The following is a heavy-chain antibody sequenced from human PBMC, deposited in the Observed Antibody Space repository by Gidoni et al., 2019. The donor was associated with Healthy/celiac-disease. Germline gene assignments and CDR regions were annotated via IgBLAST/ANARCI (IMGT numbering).Heavy chain of an antibody. CDR3: ARGGTLGMGMDV. CDR2: ISSSSSYI. CDR1: GFTFSRHS. J-gene: IGHJ6*02. Sequence: EVQLVESGGGLVKPGGSLRLSCAASGFTFSRHSMNWVRQAPGKGLEWVSSISSSSSYIYYADSVKGRFTISRDNAKNSLYLQMNSLRAEDTAVYYCARGGTLGMGMDVWGQGTTVTVSS. D-gene: IGHD1-20*01. V-gene: IGHV3-21*06.